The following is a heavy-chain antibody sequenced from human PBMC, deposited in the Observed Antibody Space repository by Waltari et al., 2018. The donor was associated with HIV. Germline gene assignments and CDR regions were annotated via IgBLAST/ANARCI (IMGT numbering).Heavy chain of an antibody. D-gene: IGHD1-26*01. CDR3: ARRLVGADAFEI. CDR2: IYPADSDT. Sequence: EVQLVQSVAEVKKPGQSLKISCKGSGYSFTSYWIGWVRQAPGTGLEWMGDIYPADSDTTYNPSFRGQVTISVDTSISTAYVQWRSLKASDTAVYFCARRLVGADAFEIWGQGTEVIVSS. J-gene: IGHJ3*02. CDR1: GYSFTSYW. V-gene: IGHV5-51*03.